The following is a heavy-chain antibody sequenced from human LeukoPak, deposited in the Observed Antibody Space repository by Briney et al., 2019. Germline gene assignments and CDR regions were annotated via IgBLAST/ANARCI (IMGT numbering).Heavy chain of an antibody. CDR1: GYSFTSYW. CDR2: IYPGDSDT. J-gene: IGHJ4*02. Sequence: GESLKISCKGSGYSFTSYWIGWVRQLPGKGLEWMGIIYPGDSDTRYSPSFQGQVTTSADKSISTAYLQWSSLKASDTAMYYCARVPDYAYFDYWGQGTLVTVSS. D-gene: IGHD4-17*01. CDR3: ARVPDYAYFDY. V-gene: IGHV5-51*01.